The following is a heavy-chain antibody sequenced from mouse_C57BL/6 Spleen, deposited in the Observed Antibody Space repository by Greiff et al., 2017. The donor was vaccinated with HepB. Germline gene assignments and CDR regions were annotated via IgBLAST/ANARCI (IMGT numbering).Heavy chain of an antibody. CDR2: IDPETGGT. CDR3: TRWSPYLYYAMDY. Sequence: VQLQQSGAELVRPGASVTLSCKASGYTFTDNEMHWVKQTPVHGLEWIGAIDPETGGTAYNQKFKGKAILTADKSSSTAYMELRSLTSEDSAVYYCTRWSPYLYYAMDYWGQGTSVTVSS. J-gene: IGHJ4*01. V-gene: IGHV1-15*01. CDR1: GYTFTDNE. D-gene: IGHD5-1*01.